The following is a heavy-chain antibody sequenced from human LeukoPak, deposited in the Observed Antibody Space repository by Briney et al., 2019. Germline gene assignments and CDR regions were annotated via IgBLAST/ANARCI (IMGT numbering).Heavy chain of an antibody. CDR2: IYYSGST. CDR1: GGSISSSGYY. CDR3: ARGPYQPSSGSYFGD. Sequence: NASETLSLTCTVSGGSISSSGYYWGWIRQPPGKGLEWIASIYYSGSTHYNPSLKSRVTISVDTSKNQFSLKLSSVTAADTAVYYCARGPYQPSSGSYFGDWGQGTLVTVSS. J-gene: IGHJ4*02. D-gene: IGHD1-26*01. V-gene: IGHV4-39*07.